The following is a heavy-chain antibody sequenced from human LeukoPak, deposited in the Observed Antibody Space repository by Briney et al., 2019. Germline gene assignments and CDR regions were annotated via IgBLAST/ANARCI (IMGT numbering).Heavy chain of an antibody. V-gene: IGHV3-21*01. CDR2: ISASSNFI. CDR1: GFTFSTHS. Sequence: GGSLRLSCAASGFTFSTHSMYWVRQASGKGLEWVSSISASSNFIHYAESVRGRFTISRDNAKNSLYLQMNSLGAQDTAVYYCARPATGYCSSAGCHWDSWGQGTLVTVSS. D-gene: IGHD2-2*01. CDR3: ARPATGYCSSAGCHWDS. J-gene: IGHJ4*02.